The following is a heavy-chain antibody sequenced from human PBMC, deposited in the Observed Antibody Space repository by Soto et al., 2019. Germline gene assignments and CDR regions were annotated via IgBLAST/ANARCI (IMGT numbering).Heavy chain of an antibody. J-gene: IGHJ4*02. V-gene: IGHV3-21*01. CDR1: GFTFSSYS. D-gene: IGHD3-22*01. CDR2: ISSSSSYI. CDR3: ARDYYDSSGYLAPLDY. Sequence: GGPLRLSCAASGFTFSSYSMNWVRQAPGKGLEWVSSISSSSSYIYYADSVKGRFTISRDNAKNSLYLQMNSLRAEDTAVYYCARDYYDSSGYLAPLDYWGQGTLVTVSS.